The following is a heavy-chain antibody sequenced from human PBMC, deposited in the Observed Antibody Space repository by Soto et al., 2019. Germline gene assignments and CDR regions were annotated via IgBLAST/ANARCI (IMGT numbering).Heavy chain of an antibody. V-gene: IGHV1-69*02. J-gene: IGHJ6*02. CDR3: AEYRSGDSSGYPHYYGMDV. CDR1: GGTFSSYT. Sequence: QVQLVQSGAEVKKPGSSVKVSCKASGGTFSSYTISWVRQAPGQGLEWMGRIIPILGIANYAQKFQGRVTITTDKSTSTAYMELSSLRSEDTAVYYCAEYRSGDSSGYPHYYGMDVWGQGTTVTVSS. D-gene: IGHD3-22*01. CDR2: IIPILGIA.